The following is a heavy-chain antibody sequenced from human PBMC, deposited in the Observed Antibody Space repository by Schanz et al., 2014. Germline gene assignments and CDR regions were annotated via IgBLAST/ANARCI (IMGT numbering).Heavy chain of an antibody. J-gene: IGHJ4*02. CDR1: GFTFEDYA. Sequence: QLVESGGGLVQPGRSLRLSCAASGFTFEDYAMHWVRQVPGKGLEWVAFISYDGNNQYYADSVKGRFTISRDNSKNTLYLQMNSLRAEDTAVYYCARPIYDLWSGSFDYWGQGTLVTVSS. D-gene: IGHD3-3*01. CDR2: ISYDGNNQ. V-gene: IGHV3-30*04. CDR3: ARPIYDLWSGSFDY.